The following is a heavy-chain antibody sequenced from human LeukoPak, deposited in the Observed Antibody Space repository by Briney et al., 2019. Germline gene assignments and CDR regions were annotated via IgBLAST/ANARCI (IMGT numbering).Heavy chain of an antibody. CDR1: GYTFTVFY. J-gene: IGHJ4*02. Sequence: ASVKLSCKVSGYTFTVFYLHWVRQAPGQRLALMGWINPNSGDTNYAQKFQGRVTMTRDTSISTAYMELSRLRSGDTAVYYCARDSPAVGPDLDCWGQGTLVTVSS. D-gene: IGHD1-26*01. CDR3: ARDSPAVGPDLDC. CDR2: INPNSGDT. V-gene: IGHV1-2*02.